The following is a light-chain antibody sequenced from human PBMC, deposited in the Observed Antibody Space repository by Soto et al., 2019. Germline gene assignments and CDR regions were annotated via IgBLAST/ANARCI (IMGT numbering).Light chain of an antibody. V-gene: IGKV1-8*01. CDR3: QQYYSYPFT. J-gene: IGKJ3*01. CDR1: QGISSY. CDR2: AAS. Sequence: IRMTQSPSSFSASTGDRVTITCRASQGISSYLAWYQQKPGKAPKLLIYAASTLQSGVPSRFSGSGSGTDFTLTISCLQSEDFATYYCQQYYSYPFTFGPGTKVEIK.